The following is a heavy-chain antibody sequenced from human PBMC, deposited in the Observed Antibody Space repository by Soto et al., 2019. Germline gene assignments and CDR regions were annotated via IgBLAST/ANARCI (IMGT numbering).Heavy chain of an antibody. D-gene: IGHD6-13*01. CDR2: ISYDGSNK. CDR3: ASGPRIAAAGNYYYGMDV. J-gene: IGHJ6*02. V-gene: IGHV3-30-3*01. CDR1: GFTFSSYA. Sequence: QVQLVESGGGVVQPGRSLRLSCAASGFTFSSYAMHWVRQAPGKGLEWVAVISYDGSNKYYADSVKGRFTISRDNSKNTLYLQMNSLRAEDTAVYYCASGPRIAAAGNYYYGMDVWGQGTTVTVSS.